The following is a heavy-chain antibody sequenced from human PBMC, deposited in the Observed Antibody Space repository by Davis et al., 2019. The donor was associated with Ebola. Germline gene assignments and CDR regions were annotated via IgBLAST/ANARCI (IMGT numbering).Heavy chain of an antibody. V-gene: IGHV1-18*01. CDR3: ARGRNGGWDFDY. D-gene: IGHD6-19*01. Sequence: AASVKVSCKAPGGTFTSHGISWVRQAPGQGLEWMAWISAYNGHTNYAQKFQGRLTLTTDTSRSTAYMELRSLTSDDTAEYFCARGRNGGWDFDYWGQGTLVTVSS. CDR2: ISAYNGHT. J-gene: IGHJ4*02. CDR1: GGTFTSHG.